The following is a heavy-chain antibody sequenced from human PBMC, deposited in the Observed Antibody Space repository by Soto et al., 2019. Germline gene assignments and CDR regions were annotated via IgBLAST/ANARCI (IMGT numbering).Heavy chain of an antibody. CDR2: MRGDNVTT. J-gene: IGHJ6*02. CDR1: GYTFTNG. V-gene: IGHV1-18*01. Sequence: QVQLVQSGSEVKMPGASVKVSCKASGYTFTNGLNWVRQAPGRGLEWMGWMRGDNVTTNYGQKFQGRVTMTTDTSTSTAYMELRSLRSDDTAGYYGARHMCRGGCMDVWGQGTTVTVSS. CDR3: ARHMCRGGCMDV. D-gene: IGHD3-16*01.